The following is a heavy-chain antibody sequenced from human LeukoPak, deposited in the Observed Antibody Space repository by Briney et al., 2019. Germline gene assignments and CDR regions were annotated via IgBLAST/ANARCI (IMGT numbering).Heavy chain of an antibody. V-gene: IGHV3-23*01. D-gene: IGHD1-26*01. CDR3: AKSKVVYGIVS. CDR1: GFTFSSYG. CDR2: FSGSCAGT. J-gene: IGHJ4*02. Sequence: GGSLRLSCAASGFTFSSYGMRWVRQAPGRALEGVSSFSGSCAGTYYGDSVKGGFPISRDIPEDTLYLQMNSLRAEDTAVYYCAKSKVVYGIVSGGQGTLVTVSS.